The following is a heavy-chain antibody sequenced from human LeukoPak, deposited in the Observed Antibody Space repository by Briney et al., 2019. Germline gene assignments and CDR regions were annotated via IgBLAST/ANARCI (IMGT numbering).Heavy chain of an antibody. J-gene: IGHJ4*02. CDR2: IYTSGST. CDR3: AANYDILTGYYGKDY. Sequence: SQTLSLTCTVSGGSISGGSYYWSWIRQPAGKGLEWIGRIYTSGSTNYNPSLRSRVTMSVDTSKNQFSLKLNSVTAADTAVYYCAANYDILTGYYGKDYWGQGTLVTVSS. V-gene: IGHV4-61*02. D-gene: IGHD3-9*01. CDR1: GGSISGGSYY.